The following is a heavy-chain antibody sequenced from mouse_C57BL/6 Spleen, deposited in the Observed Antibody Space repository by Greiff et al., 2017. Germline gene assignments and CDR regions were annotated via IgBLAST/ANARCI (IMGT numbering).Heavy chain of an antibody. D-gene: IGHD1-1*01. V-gene: IGHV1-82*01. Sequence: QVQLKQSGPELVKPGASVKISCKASGYAFSSSWMNWVKQRPGKGLEWIGRIYPGDGDTNYNGKFKGKATLTADKSSSTAYMQLSSLTSEDSAVYFCARYYDGSSYWYFDVWGKGTTVTVSS. CDR2: IYPGDGDT. J-gene: IGHJ1*03. CDR1: GYAFSSSW. CDR3: ARYYDGSSYWYFDV.